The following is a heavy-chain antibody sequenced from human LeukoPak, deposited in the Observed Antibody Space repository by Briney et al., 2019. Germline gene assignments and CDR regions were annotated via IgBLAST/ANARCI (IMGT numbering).Heavy chain of an antibody. CDR3: ASTVYCSGGSCYPGYYYYGMDV. D-gene: IGHD2-15*01. V-gene: IGHV4-34*01. CDR2: INHSGST. Sequence: SETLSLTCAVYGGSFSGYYWSWIRQPPGKGLEWIGEINHSGSTNYNPSLKSRVTISVDTSKNQFSLKLSSVTAADTAVYYCASTVYCSGGSCYPGYYYYGMDVWGQGTTVTVSS. CDR1: GGSFSGYY. J-gene: IGHJ6*02.